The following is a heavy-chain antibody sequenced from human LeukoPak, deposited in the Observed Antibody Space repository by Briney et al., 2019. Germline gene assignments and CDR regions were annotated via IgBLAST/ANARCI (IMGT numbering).Heavy chain of an antibody. Sequence: SETLSLTCNVSGDSISSHYWSWIRQPAGKGLEWIGRIYASGSTNYNLSLKSRVTMSVDTSKNQFSLKLSSVTAADTAVYYCAREAPTMTRGIDCWGQGTLVTVSS. V-gene: IGHV4-4*07. CDR2: IYASGST. D-gene: IGHD4-17*01. CDR1: GDSISSHY. J-gene: IGHJ4*02. CDR3: AREAPTMTRGIDC.